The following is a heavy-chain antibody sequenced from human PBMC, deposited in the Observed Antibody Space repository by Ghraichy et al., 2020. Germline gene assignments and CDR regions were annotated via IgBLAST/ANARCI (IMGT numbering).Heavy chain of an antibody. CDR2: IYYSGST. J-gene: IGHJ6*02. Sequence: SETLSLTCTVSGGSISSYYWSWIRQPPGKGLEWIGYIYYSGSTNYNPSLKSRVTISVDTSKNQFSLKLSSVTAADTAVYYCARDDTPTAYYYYGMDVWGQGTTVTVSS. CDR3: ARDDTPTAYYYYGMDV. CDR1: GGSISSYY. V-gene: IGHV4-59*01.